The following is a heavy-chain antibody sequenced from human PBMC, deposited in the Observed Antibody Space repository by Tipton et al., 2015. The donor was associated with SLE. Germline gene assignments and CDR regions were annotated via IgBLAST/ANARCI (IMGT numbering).Heavy chain of an antibody. Sequence: TLSLTCVVSGASISTEGYSWSWIRQPPGKGLEWIGSIYYSGSPYYNPSLKSRVTISVNTSKNQFSLRLSSVTAADTAMFYCASGTLEWSHEPDYLGQGTLVTVSS. D-gene: IGHD3-3*01. CDR1: GASISTEGYS. CDR2: IYYSGSP. J-gene: IGHJ4*02. V-gene: IGHV4-39*07. CDR3: ASGTLEWSHEPDY.